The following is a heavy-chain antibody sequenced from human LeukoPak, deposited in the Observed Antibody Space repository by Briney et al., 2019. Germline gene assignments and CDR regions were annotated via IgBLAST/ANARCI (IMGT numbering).Heavy chain of an antibody. CDR2: INHSGST. D-gene: IGHD6-13*01. Sequence: SETLSLTCAVYGGSFSGYYWSWIRQPPGKGLEWIGEINHSGSTNYNSSLKSRVTISVDTSKNQFSLKLSSVTAANTAVYYCARGLGYSSSASSSGDYWGRGTLVTVSS. V-gene: IGHV4-34*01. CDR3: ARGLGYSSSASSSGDY. J-gene: IGHJ4*02. CDR1: GGSFSGYY.